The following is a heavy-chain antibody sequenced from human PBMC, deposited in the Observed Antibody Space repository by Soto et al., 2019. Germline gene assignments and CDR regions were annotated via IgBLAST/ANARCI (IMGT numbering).Heavy chain of an antibody. Sequence: GASVKVSCKASGYAFSFGFSWVRQAPGQGLEWMGWISASDGSTNSAQKFRGRISLTTDTSTNTAYLDLLSLTSDDTAVYFCARSAPFDIYAITPVEFWGQGTLVTVSS. J-gene: IGHJ4*02. D-gene: IGHD3-9*01. CDR3: ARSAPFDIYAITPVEF. CDR1: GYAFSFG. V-gene: IGHV1-18*01. CDR2: ISASDGST.